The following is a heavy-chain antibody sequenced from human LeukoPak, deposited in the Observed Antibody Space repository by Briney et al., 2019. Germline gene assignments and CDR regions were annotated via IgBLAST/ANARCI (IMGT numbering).Heavy chain of an antibody. V-gene: IGHV1-46*01. CDR2: INPSGGST. J-gene: IGHJ4*02. CDR3: ASLGFVRGDSSGYYRTFFDY. D-gene: IGHD3-22*01. Sequence: PGGSLRLSCAASGFTFSSYGMHWVRQAPGQGLEWMGIINPSGGSTSYAQKFQGRVTMTRDTSTSTVYMELSSLRSEDTAVYYCASLGFVRGDSSGYYRTFFDYWGQGTLVTVSS. CDR1: GFTFSSYG.